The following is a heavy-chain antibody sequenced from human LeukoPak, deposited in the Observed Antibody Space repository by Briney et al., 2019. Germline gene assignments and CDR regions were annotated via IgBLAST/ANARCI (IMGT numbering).Heavy chain of an antibody. V-gene: IGHV3-21*01. CDR3: AINHRDGYSELGY. Sequence: TGGSLRLSCAASGFTFSSYSMNWVRQAPGKGLEWVSSISGSNSSIYYADSVKGRFTISRDNAKNSLYLQMNSLRVEDTAVYYCAINHRDGYSELGYWGQGTLVTVSS. D-gene: IGHD5-24*01. CDR1: GFTFSSYS. J-gene: IGHJ4*02. CDR2: ISGSNSSI.